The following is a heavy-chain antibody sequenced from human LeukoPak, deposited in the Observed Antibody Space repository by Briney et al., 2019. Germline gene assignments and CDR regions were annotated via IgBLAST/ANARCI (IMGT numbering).Heavy chain of an antibody. J-gene: IGHJ4*02. CDR1: GFTFSDYY. CDR3: ATAYSNYGFDY. CDR2: ISSSGSTI. Sequence: GGSLRLSCAASGFTFSDYYMSWIRQAPGRGLEWVSYISSSGSTIYYADSVKGRFTISRDNAKNSLYLQMNSLRAEDTAVYYCATAYSNYGFDYWGQGTLVTVSS. D-gene: IGHD4-11*01. V-gene: IGHV3-11*04.